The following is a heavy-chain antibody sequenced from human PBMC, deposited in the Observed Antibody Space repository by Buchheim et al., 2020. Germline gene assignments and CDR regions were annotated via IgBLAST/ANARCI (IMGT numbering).Heavy chain of an antibody. J-gene: IGHJ4*02. V-gene: IGHV3-30*18. D-gene: IGHD3-3*01. Sequence: QVQLVESGGGVVQPGRSLRLSCAASGFTFSSYGMHWVRQAPGKGLEWVAVISYDGSNKYYADSVKGRFTISRDNSKNTLYPPMNSLRAEDTAVYYCAKAGFWSGYYFYFDYWGQGTL. CDR1: GFTFSSYG. CDR3: AKAGFWSGYYFYFDY. CDR2: ISYDGSNK.